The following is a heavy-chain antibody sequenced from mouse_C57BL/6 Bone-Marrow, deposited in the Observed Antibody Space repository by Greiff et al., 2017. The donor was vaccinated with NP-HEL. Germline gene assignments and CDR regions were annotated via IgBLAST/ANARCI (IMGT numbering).Heavy chain of an antibody. CDR1: GYTFTSYW. CDR3: ASPYC. V-gene: IGHV1-59*01. J-gene: IGHJ2*01. Sequence: QVQLQQPGAELVRPGTSVKLSCKASGYTFTSYWMHWVKQRPGQGLEWIGVIDPSDSYTNYNQKFKGKATLTVDTSSSTAYMQLSSLTSEDSAVYYCASPYCWGQGTTLTVSS. CDR2: IDPSDSYT.